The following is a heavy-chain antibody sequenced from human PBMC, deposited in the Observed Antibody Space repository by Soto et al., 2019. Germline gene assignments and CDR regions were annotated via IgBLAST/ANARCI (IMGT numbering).Heavy chain of an antibody. D-gene: IGHD2-21*02. CDR1: GLTFSNFR. J-gene: IGHJ4*02. V-gene: IGHV3-74*01. Sequence: EMQLVESGGGLVQPGGSLRLSCAASGLTFSNFRIHWVRQAPGKGLVWVALISNDGRSTNHADSVKGRFTISRDNAKSTLYLQLNSLRAEDTAVYYCARDTAGLSYWGQGTLVTVSS. CDR2: ISNDGRST. CDR3: ARDTAGLSY.